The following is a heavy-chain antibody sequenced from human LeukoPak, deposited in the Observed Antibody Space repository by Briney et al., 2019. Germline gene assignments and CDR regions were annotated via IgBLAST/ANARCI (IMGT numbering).Heavy chain of an antibody. D-gene: IGHD6-13*01. CDR2: IRYDGSNK. CDR1: GFTFSSYG. CDR3: AKNSPPAAGSSGFDY. J-gene: IGHJ4*02. Sequence: GGSLRLSCAASGFTFSSYGMHWVRQAPGKGLEWVAFIRYDGSNKYYADSVKGRFTISRDNSKNTLNLQMNSLRAEDTAVYYCAKNSPPAAGSSGFDYWGQGTLVTVSS. V-gene: IGHV3-30*02.